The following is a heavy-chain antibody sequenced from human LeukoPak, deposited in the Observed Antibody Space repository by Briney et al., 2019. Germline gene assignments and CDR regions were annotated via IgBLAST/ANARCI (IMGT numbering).Heavy chain of an antibody. CDR3: AKDTIVGATRIGTHFDY. CDR2: ISGSGGST. Sequence: GGSLRLSCAASGFTFSSYAMSWVRQAPGKGLEWVSAISGSGGSTYYADSVKGRFTISRDNSKNTLYLQMNSLRAEDTAVYYCAKDTIVGATRIGTHFDYWGQGTLVTVSS. D-gene: IGHD1-26*01. J-gene: IGHJ4*02. CDR1: GFTFSSYA. V-gene: IGHV3-23*01.